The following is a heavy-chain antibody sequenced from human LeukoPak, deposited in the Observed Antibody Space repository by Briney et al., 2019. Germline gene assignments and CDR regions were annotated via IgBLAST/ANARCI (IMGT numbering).Heavy chain of an antibody. V-gene: IGHV4-30-2*01. CDR2: IVQSGST. CDR1: GGSISSGGYS. Sequence: SETLSLTYAVSGGSISSGGYSWSWIRQPPGKGLEWIGYIVQSGSTYYNPSLKSRVTISVDRSKNQFSLKLSSVTAADTAVYYCARVGSDWNDVRYNWFDPWGQGTLVTVSS. J-gene: IGHJ5*02. CDR3: ARVGSDWNDVRYNWFDP. D-gene: IGHD1-1*01.